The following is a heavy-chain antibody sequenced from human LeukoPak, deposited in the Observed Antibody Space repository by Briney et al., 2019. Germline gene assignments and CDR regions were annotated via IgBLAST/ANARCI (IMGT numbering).Heavy chain of an antibody. CDR1: GFTFTSYW. D-gene: IGHD4-17*01. Sequence: GGSLRLSCAASGFTFTSYWMHWVRQPPGKGLVWVSRVDHAGSGTAYADSVTGRFTISRDSAKNTVYLQMNSLRAEDTAVYYCATDLGWGQGTLVIVSS. CDR3: ATDLG. V-gene: IGHV3-74*01. CDR2: VDHAGSGT. J-gene: IGHJ4*02.